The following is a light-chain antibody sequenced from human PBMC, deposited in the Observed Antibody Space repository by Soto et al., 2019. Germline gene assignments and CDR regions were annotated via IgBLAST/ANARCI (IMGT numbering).Light chain of an antibody. J-gene: IGLJ1*01. CDR1: SSDVGGYNY. CDR2: EVS. CDR3: SSKRGSSTYV. V-gene: IGLV2-14*03. Sequence: QSVLTQPASVSGSPGQSITISCTGTSSDVGGYNYVSWYQQYPGRAPKLMIYEVSDRPSGVSNRFSGSKSGNTASLTISGLQPEDEADYYCSSKRGSSTYVFGTGTKLTVL.